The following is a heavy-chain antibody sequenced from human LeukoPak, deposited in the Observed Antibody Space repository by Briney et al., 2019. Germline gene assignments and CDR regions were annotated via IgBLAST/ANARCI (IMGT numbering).Heavy chain of an antibody. Sequence: ASVKVSCKASGYTFTSYDINWVRQATGQGLEWMGWMNPNSGNTGYAQKFQGRVTITRNTSISTAYMELSSLRSEDTAVYYCARDLGYSYGFTFDYWGQGTLVTVSS. V-gene: IGHV1-8*03. J-gene: IGHJ4*02. CDR3: ARDLGYSYGFTFDY. D-gene: IGHD5-18*01. CDR2: MNPNSGNT. CDR1: GYTFTSYD.